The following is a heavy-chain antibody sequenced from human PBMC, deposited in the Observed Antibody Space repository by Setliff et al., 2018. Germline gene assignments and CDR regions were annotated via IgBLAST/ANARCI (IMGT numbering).Heavy chain of an antibody. J-gene: IGHJ4*02. CDR2: IYTSGRT. CDR3: AGELAYIRGWYVQETLDY. Sequence: SETLSLTCTVSGGSISSGSYYWGWIRQPAGKGLEWIGRIYTSGRTDYNPSLKSRVTISVDTSKNQFSLKLSSVTAADTAVYYCAGELAYIRGWYVQETLDYWGQGAVVTVSS. CDR1: GGSISSGSYY. D-gene: IGHD6-19*01. V-gene: IGHV4-61*02.